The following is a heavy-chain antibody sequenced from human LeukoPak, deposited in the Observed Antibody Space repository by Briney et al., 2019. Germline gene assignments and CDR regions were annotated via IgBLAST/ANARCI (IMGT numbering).Heavy chain of an antibody. D-gene: IGHD6-19*01. V-gene: IGHV3-74*01. CDR1: GFTFTTFW. CDR2: INHDGSST. J-gene: IGHJ4*02. Sequence: PGGSLRLSCAASGFTFTTFWMHWVRQAPGKGLVWVSRINHDGSSTNYADSVKGRFTISRDNANNALYLQMNSLRAEDTAVYYCARGSSDWSGIDYWGQGALVNVSS. CDR3: ARGSSDWSGIDY.